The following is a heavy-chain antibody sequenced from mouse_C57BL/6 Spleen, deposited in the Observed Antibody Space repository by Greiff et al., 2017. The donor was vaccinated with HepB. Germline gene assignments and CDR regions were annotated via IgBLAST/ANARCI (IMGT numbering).Heavy chain of an antibody. Sequence: EVQLQQSGAELVKPGASVKLSCTASGFNIKDYYMHWVKQRTEQGLEWIGRIDPEDGETKYAPTFQGKATITADTSSNTAYLQLSSLTSEDTAVYYCAREGGNYYFDYWGQGTTLTVSS. J-gene: IGHJ2*01. V-gene: IGHV14-2*01. D-gene: IGHD2-1*01. CDR3: AREGGNYYFDY. CDR2: IDPEDGET. CDR1: GFNIKDYY.